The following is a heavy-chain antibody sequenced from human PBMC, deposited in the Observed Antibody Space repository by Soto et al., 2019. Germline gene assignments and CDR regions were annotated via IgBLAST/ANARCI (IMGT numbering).Heavy chain of an antibody. CDR2: IYNSGTT. Sequence: PSETLSLTCTVSGGSITRGGYYWSWIRQHPGKGLEWIGYIYNSGTTYYNPSLKSRVTISVDTSKNQFSLKLSSVTAADTAVYYCARGRAAARWGQGTLVTV. CDR3: ARGRAAAR. CDR1: GGSITRGGYY. D-gene: IGHD6-13*01. J-gene: IGHJ4*02. V-gene: IGHV4-31*03.